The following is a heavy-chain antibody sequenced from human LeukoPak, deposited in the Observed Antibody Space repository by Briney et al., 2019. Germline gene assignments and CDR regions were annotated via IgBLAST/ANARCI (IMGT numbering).Heavy chain of an antibody. Sequence: GESLKISCKGSGYSFTSYGISWVRQAPGQGLEWMGWISAYNGNTNYAQKLQGRVTMTTDTSTSTAYMELRSLRSDDTAVYYCANSYYDSSGYYPPLSDYYYYGMDVWGQGTTVTVSS. CDR3: ANSYYDSSGYYPPLSDYYYYGMDV. J-gene: IGHJ6*02. CDR2: ISAYNGNT. D-gene: IGHD3-22*01. CDR1: GYSFTSYG. V-gene: IGHV1-18*01.